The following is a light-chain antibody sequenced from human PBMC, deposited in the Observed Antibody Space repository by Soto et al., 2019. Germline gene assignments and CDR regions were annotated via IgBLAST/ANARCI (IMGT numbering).Light chain of an antibody. CDR2: DVS. V-gene: IGLV2-14*03. J-gene: IGLJ3*02. CDR3: ASYAGTNSPVV. CDR1: SGDVGGYNF. Sequence: QSVLTQPASVSGSPGQSITISCTGTSGDVGGYNFVSWYQQHPGKVPKLMIHDVSNRPSGVSHRFSGSKSGNTASLTISGLQAEDEGDYYCASYAGTNSPVVFGGGTKLTVL.